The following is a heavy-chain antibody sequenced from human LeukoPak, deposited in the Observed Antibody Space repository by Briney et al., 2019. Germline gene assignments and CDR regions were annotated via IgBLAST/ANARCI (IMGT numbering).Heavy chain of an antibody. J-gene: IGHJ3*02. CDR1: GFTFSSYA. Sequence: GGSLRLSCAASGFTFSSYAMHWVRQAPGKGLEWVSSISSSSSYIYYADSVKGRFTISRDNAKNSLYLQMNSLRAEDTAVYYCAREGDPWIQLWSHPAGAFDIWGQGTMVTVSS. V-gene: IGHV3-21*01. CDR2: ISSSSSYI. CDR3: AREGDPWIQLWSHPAGAFDI. D-gene: IGHD5-18*01.